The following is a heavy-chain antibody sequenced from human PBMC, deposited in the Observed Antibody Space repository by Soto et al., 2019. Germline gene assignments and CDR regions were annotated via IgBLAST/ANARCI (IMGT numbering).Heavy chain of an antibody. J-gene: IGHJ6*02. V-gene: IGHV3-48*02. CDR2: ISSSSSTI. Sequence: GGSLRLSCAASGFTFSSYSMNWVRQAPGKGLEWVSYISSSSSTIYYAHSVKGRFTISRDNAKNSLYLQMNSLRDEDTAVYYCAREGGSSSGYFPVKFSDYCYSYGMGVWGQGTTVTVSS. D-gene: IGHD6-13*01. CDR3: AREGGSSSGYFPVKFSDYCYSYGMGV. CDR1: GFTFSSYS.